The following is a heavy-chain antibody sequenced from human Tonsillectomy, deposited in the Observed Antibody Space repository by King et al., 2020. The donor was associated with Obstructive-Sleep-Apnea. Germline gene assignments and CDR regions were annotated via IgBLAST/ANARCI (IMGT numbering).Heavy chain of an antibody. V-gene: IGHV3-15*01. D-gene: IGHD3-22*01. CDR2: VKSKTDGGTP. J-gene: IGHJ4*02. Sequence: VQLVESGGGLVKPGGSLRLSCAASGFTFSNAWMSWVRQAPGKGLEWVGRVKSKTDGGTPDYAAPVNGGVTVSRDDSKNTLYLQMNSLKTEDTAVYYCTTNRAHYDSSRQNVISDSVDSWGQGTLVTVSS. CDR1: GFTFSNAW. CDR3: TTNRAHYDSSRQNVISDSVDS.